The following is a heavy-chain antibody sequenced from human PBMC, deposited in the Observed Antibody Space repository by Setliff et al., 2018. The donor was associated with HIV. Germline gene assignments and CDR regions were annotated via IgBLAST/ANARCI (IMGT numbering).Heavy chain of an antibody. V-gene: IGHV4-59*11. CDR2: IHYSGIT. D-gene: IGHD5-18*01. CDR3: ARRGRTGNSYVLNWFDP. J-gene: IGHJ5*02. Sequence: ASETLSLTCTVSRDSINGHWWSWIRQPPGKGLEWTGSIHYSGITHYNPSLKSRLTMSVDTSKNQVSLKLTSVTAADTAVYYCARRGRTGNSYVLNWFDPWGQGTLVTVSS. CDR1: RDSINGHW.